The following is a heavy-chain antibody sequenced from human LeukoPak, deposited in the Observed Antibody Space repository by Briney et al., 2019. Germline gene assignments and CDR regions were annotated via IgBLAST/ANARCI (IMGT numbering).Heavy chain of an antibody. CDR1: GFTFSSYI. Sequence: GGSLRLSCAASGFTFSSYIMNWVRQAPGKGLEWVSSIGSITSYIYYADSVKGRFTISRDNAKNSLYLQVNSLSAEDTAVYYCAGQQGFDYWGQGTLVTVSS. D-gene: IGHD6-13*01. CDR2: IGSITSYI. CDR3: AGQQGFDY. V-gene: IGHV3-21*01. J-gene: IGHJ4*02.